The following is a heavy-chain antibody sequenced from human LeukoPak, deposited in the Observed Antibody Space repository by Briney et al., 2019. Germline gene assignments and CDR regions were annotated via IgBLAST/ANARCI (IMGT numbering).Heavy chain of an antibody. V-gene: IGHV3-23*01. CDR1: GFPFSSYA. CDR3: AKRNTMVRGGPCFDY. J-gene: IGHJ4*02. D-gene: IGHD3-10*01. CDR2: IFGADKNTT. Sequence: GGSLRLSCAASGFPFSSYAMNWVRQAPGKGLEWVSIIFGADKNTTYYADSVKGRFTVSRDNSKNTLDLQMIDLRPEDTAIYYCAKRNTMVRGGPCFDYWGQGILVAVSS.